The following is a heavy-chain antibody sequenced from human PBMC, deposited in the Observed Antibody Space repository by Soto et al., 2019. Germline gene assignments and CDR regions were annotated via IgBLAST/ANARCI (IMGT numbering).Heavy chain of an antibody. CDR1: GGTFSSYA. D-gene: IGHD3-22*01. Sequence: SVKVSCKASGGTFSSYAISWVRQAPGQGLEWMGGIIPIFGTANYAQKFQGRVTITADESTSTAYMELSSLRSEDTAVYYCARYYYDSSGYLSPLYFDYWGQGTLVTVSS. J-gene: IGHJ4*02. V-gene: IGHV1-69*13. CDR2: IIPIFGTA. CDR3: ARYYYDSSGYLSPLYFDY.